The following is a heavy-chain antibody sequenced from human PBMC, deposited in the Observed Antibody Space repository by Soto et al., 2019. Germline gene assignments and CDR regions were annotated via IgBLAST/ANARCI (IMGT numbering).Heavy chain of an antibody. Sequence: AGGSLRLSCAASGFTVSNYAMTWVRQPPGKGLESVATISGSGGATYYADSVEGRFTISRDNSKNTVFLQVNSLRVEDTALYCCAKDRGFDSTGIDYWGQGTLVTVSS. CDR3: AKDRGFDSTGIDY. J-gene: IGHJ4*02. V-gene: IGHV3-23*01. CDR1: GFTVSNYA. D-gene: IGHD3-22*01. CDR2: ISGSGGAT.